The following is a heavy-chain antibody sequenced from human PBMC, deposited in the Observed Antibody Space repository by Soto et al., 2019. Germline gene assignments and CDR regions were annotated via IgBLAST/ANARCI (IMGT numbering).Heavy chain of an antibody. CDR3: AREETGTFDC. D-gene: IGHD1-1*01. CDR2: IWYDGSNE. J-gene: IGHJ4*02. CDR1: GSTLSSYA. V-gene: IGHV3-33*01. Sequence: GGSLRLSRAASGSTLSSYAMHWVRQAPGKGLEWVAVIWYDGSNEDYADSVRGRFTISRDNSKKTLFLQMNNLKAEDTAVYYCAREETGTFDCWGQGTLVPVSS.